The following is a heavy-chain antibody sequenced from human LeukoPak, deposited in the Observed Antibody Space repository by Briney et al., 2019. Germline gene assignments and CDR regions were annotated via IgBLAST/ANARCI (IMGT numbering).Heavy chain of an antibody. CDR3: ARFGNYYDSSGYYY. CDR1: GFTFSSYA. Sequence: GGSLRLSCAASGFTFSSYAMSWVRQAPGKGLEWVSAISGSGGSTYYADAVKGRFTISRDNAKNSLYLQMNSLRAEDTAVYYCARFGNYYDSSGYYYWGQGTLVTVSS. CDR2: ISGSGGST. J-gene: IGHJ4*02. D-gene: IGHD3-22*01. V-gene: IGHV3-23*01.